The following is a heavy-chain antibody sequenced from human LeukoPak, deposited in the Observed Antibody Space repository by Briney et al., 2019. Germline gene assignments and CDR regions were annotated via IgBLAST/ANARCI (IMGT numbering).Heavy chain of an antibody. Sequence: GGSLRLSCAAPGFTFSDNWLSWVRQAPGKGLEWVANIKQNGSEKDYVDSVEGRFTISRDNARNSVYLQMNSLRVGDTAVYYCADPGVGFWGQGTLVTVSS. D-gene: IGHD2-8*01. CDR3: ADPGVGF. CDR1: GFTFSDNW. CDR2: IKQNGSEK. J-gene: IGHJ4*02. V-gene: IGHV3-7*01.